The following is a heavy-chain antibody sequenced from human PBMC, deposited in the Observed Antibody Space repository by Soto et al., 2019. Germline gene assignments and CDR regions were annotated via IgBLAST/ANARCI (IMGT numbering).Heavy chain of an antibody. Sequence: QIQLLQSGAEVKKPGASVKVTCKASGYTFRNFGISWVRQAPGQGLDWMGWISAYNANANYAQKFQGRLTMTADTSTSTAYMELRRLRSDDTAVYYWARENSYFDYWGQGTLVTVSS. CDR2: ISAYNANA. V-gene: IGHV1-18*01. CDR1: GYTFRNFG. CDR3: ARENSYFDY. J-gene: IGHJ4*02.